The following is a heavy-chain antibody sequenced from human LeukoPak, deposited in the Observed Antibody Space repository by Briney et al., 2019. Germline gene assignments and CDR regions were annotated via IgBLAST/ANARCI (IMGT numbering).Heavy chain of an antibody. J-gene: IGHJ1*01. Sequence: TGGSLRLSCAASGFTFSSYWMHWVRQAPGKGLVWVSRIKSDGSTNYADSVKGRFTISRDNAKNTVSLQMNSLRAEDTGVYYCARAPSEIGGYYPEYFRHWGPGTLVTVSS. CDR1: GFTFSSYW. CDR2: IKSDGST. D-gene: IGHD3-22*01. CDR3: ARAPSEIGGYYPEYFRH. V-gene: IGHV3-74*01.